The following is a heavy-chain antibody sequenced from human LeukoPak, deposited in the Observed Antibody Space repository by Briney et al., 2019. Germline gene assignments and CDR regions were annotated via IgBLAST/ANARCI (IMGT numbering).Heavy chain of an antibody. CDR2: INPNTGGT. CDR1: GYTFTGHY. J-gene: IGHJ5*02. Sequence: ASVKVSCKASGYTFTGHYMHWVRQAPGQGLEWMGWINPNTGGTNYAQKFQGRVTMTRDTSINTAYMELSRLRSDDTAVYYCAREDSPLYYSDITGYQNWFDPWGQGTLVTVSS. V-gene: IGHV1-2*02. D-gene: IGHD3-22*01. CDR3: AREDSPLYYSDITGYQNWFDP.